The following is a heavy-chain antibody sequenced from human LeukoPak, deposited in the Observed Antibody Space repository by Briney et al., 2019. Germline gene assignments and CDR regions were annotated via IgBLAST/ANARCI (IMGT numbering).Heavy chain of an antibody. D-gene: IGHD3-22*01. J-gene: IGHJ3*02. CDR2: LKEDGSEK. V-gene: IGHV3-7*01. CDR1: GFTFSRYW. CDR3: ARLNYYDNKGPDAFDI. Sequence: PGGSLRLSCAASGFTFSRYWMTWVRQAPGKGLGWVAKLKEDGSEKYYVDSVKGRFTISRDNAKNSLYLQMNSLRAEDTAVYYCARLNYYDNKGPDAFDIWGQGTMVTVSS.